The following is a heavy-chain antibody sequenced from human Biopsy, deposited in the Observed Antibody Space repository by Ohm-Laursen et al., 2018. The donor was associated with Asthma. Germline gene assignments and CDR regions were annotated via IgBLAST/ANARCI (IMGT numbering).Heavy chain of an antibody. Sequence: SLRLSCAASGFSFSNFAIHWVRQAPGKGLEWVGVISKDASTQDYADSAKGRFTMARDNSKNALDLQMNSLREEDTAVYYCVRDGTDDAFDIWGQGTVVSVSS. J-gene: IGHJ3*02. V-gene: IGHV3-30*01. CDR2: ISKDASTQ. D-gene: IGHD1-1*01. CDR3: VRDGTDDAFDI. CDR1: GFSFSNFA.